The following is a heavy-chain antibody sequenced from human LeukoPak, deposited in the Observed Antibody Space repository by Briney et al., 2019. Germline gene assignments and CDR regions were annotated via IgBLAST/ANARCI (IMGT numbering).Heavy chain of an antibody. J-gene: IGHJ5*02. CDR2: IYTSGST. CDR1: GGSISSYY. V-gene: IGHV4-4*07. D-gene: IGHD6-19*01. Sequence: PSETLSLTCTVSGGSISSYYWSWIWQPAGKGLEWIGRIYTSGSTNYNPSLKSRVTMSVDTSKNQFSLKLSSVTAADTAVYYCARVIAVAGSNWFDPRGQGTLVTVSS. CDR3: ARVIAVAGSNWFDP.